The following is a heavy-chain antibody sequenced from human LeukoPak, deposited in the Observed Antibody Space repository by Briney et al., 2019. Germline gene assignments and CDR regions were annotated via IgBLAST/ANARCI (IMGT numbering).Heavy chain of an antibody. Sequence: GGSLRLSRAASGFTFSSYAMSWVRQAPGKGLEWVSAISGSGGSTYYADSVKGRFTISRDNSKNTLYLQMNSLRAEDTAVYYCAKSPAKAKRAGNHFDYWGQGTLVTVSS. CDR1: GFTFSSYA. J-gene: IGHJ4*02. CDR2: ISGSGGST. CDR3: AKSPAKAKRAGNHFDY. V-gene: IGHV3-23*01.